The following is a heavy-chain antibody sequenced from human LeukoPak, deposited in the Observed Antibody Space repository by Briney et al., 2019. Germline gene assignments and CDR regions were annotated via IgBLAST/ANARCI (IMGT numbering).Heavy chain of an antibody. Sequence: GESLKISCEGSGYSFATYWIAWVRQMPGKGLEWMGIIYPDESNIRYSPSFQGQVTISADKSISTAYLQWSSLKASDTAIYYCAGPPSRGYSSSFEYWGQGTLVTVSS. J-gene: IGHJ4*02. D-gene: IGHD6-13*01. CDR2: IYPDESNI. CDR1: GYSFATYW. CDR3: AGPPSRGYSSSFEY. V-gene: IGHV5-51*01.